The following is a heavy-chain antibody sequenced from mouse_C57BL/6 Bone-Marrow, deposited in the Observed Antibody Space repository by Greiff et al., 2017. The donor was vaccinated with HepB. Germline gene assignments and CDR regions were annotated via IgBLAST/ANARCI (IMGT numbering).Heavy chain of an antibody. Sequence: QVQLQQPGAELVKPGASVKLSCKASGYTFTSYWMQWVKQRPGQGLEWIGEIDPSDSYTNYNQKFKGKATLTVDTSSSTAYMQLSSLTSEDSAVYYCARYYGSSGGAYWGQGTLVTVSA. D-gene: IGHD1-1*01. V-gene: IGHV1-50*01. J-gene: IGHJ3*01. CDR3: ARYYGSSGGAY. CDR1: GYTFTSYW. CDR2: IDPSDSYT.